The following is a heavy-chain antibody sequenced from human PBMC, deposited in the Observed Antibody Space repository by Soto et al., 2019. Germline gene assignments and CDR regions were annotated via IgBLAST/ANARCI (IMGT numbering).Heavy chain of an antibody. CDR1: GGSVSSGSHY. V-gene: IGHV4-61*01. CDR3: ARGYYGSESGGYYFDY. CDR2: IYYSGST. D-gene: IGHD3-10*01. Sequence: SETLSLTCTVSGGSVSSGSHYWSWIRQPPGKGLEWIGYIYYSGSTNYNPSLKSRVTISVDTSKNQFSLNLSSVTAADTAVYYCARGYYGSESGGYYFDYWGQGTLVTVSS. J-gene: IGHJ4*02.